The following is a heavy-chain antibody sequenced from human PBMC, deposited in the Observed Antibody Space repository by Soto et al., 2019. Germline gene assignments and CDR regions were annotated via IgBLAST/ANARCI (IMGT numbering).Heavy chain of an antibody. CDR3: ARAPETPPIVRVVVPYFFDS. CDR1: GGSISRSNYY. V-gene: IGHV4-39*07. J-gene: IGHJ4*02. Sequence: SETLSLTCTVSGGSISRSNYYWGWIRQPPGKGLEWIGCIHYSGSSYYNPSLKSRVMISSDTSKNQFSLSVSSVTAADTAVYYCARAPETPPIVRVVVPYFFDSWGQGTLVTVS. CDR2: IHYSGSS. D-gene: IGHD3-16*02.